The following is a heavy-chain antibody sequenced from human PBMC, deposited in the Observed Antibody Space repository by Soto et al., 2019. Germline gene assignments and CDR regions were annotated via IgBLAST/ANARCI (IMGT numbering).Heavy chain of an antibody. Sequence: SETLSLTCAVSGGYISSSNWWSWVRQPPGKGLEWIGEIYHSGSTNYNPSLKSRVTISVDKSKNQFSLKLSSVTAADTAVYYCARAHLAHGSGRSWFDPWGQGTLVTVS. CDR2: IYHSGST. J-gene: IGHJ5*02. D-gene: IGHD3-10*01. V-gene: IGHV4-4*02. CDR3: ARAHLAHGSGRSWFDP. CDR1: GGYISSSNW.